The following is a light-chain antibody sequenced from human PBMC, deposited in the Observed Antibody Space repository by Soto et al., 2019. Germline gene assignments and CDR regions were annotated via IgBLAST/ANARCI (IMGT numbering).Light chain of an antibody. CDR3: QSYDSSLSGYAV. CDR1: SSDIGAGYD. CDR2: GNN. V-gene: IGLV1-40*01. J-gene: IGLJ7*01. Sequence: QTVVTQPPSVSGAPGQRVTISCIGSSSDIGAGYDVHWYQQLPGTAPKLLIYGNNNRPSGVPDRFSGSKSGTSASLAITGLQAEDEADYYCQSYDSSLSGYAVFGGGTQLTVL.